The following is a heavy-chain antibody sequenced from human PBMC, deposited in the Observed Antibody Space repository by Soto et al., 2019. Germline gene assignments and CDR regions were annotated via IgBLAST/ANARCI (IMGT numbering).Heavy chain of an antibody. V-gene: IGHV3-23*01. J-gene: IGHJ4*02. CDR1: GFTFSSYA. CDR2: ISGSGGST. D-gene: IGHD1-1*01. Sequence: GESLKISCAASGFTFSSYAMSWVRQAPGKGLEWVSAISGSGGSTYYADSVKGRFTISRDNSKNTLYLQMNSLRAEDTAVYYCAKFVAIGHTGNDYWGQGTLVTVSS. CDR3: AKFVAIGHTGNDY.